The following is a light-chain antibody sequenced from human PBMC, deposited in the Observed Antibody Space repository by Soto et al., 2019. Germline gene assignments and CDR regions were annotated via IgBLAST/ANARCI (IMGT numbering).Light chain of an antibody. CDR1: QGIRNP. Sequence: IRLTQSPSSLSASVGDRVTITCRASQGIRNPLAWYQQKPGKGPKLLIYLASTLQSGVPSRFSGSGSGTDLTLTITTLQPEDFATYYCQQVDSYPITFGQGTRLEIK. J-gene: IGKJ5*01. V-gene: IGKV1-9*01. CDR2: LAS. CDR3: QQVDSYPIT.